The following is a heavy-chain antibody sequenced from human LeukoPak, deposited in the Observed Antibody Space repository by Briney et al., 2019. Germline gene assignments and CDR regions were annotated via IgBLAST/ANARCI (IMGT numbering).Heavy chain of an antibody. J-gene: IGHJ4*02. V-gene: IGHV3-23*01. D-gene: IGHD6-13*01. CDR2: ISCSGGST. Sequence: GGSLRLSCAASGFTFSSYAMSWVRQAPGKGLEWVSAISCSGGSTYYADSVKGRFTISRDNSKNTLYLQMNSLRAEDTAVYYCAKGSSSWYGGGYWGQGTLVTVSS. CDR1: GFTFSSYA. CDR3: AKGSSSWYGGGY.